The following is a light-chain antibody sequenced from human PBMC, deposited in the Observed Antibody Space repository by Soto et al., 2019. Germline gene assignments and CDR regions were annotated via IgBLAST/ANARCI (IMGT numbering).Light chain of an antibody. CDR2: EVS. J-gene: IGLJ1*01. CDR3: ISYTSDDVRYV. CDR1: SSDFGRYNY. Sequence: QSVLTQPRSASGSPGQSITISCTGTSSDFGRYNYVSWDQQHPGKAPKLIVYEVSHRPSGISNRFSGSKSGNTASLTISGLQSEDEADYYCISYTSDDVRYVFGTGTKVTVL. V-gene: IGLV2-14*01.